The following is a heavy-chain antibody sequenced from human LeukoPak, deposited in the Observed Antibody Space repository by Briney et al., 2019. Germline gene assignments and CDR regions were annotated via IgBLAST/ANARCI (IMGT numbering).Heavy chain of an antibody. J-gene: IGHJ6*04. D-gene: IGHD3-10*01. Sequence: SQTLSLTCTVSGGSISSGSYYWSWIRQPAGKGLEWIGRIYTSGSTNYNPSLKSRVTISVDTSKNQFSLKLSSVTAADTAVYYCARGPLILLWSSFLPQDVWGKGTTVTVSS. V-gene: IGHV4-61*02. CDR3: ARGPLILLWSSFLPQDV. CDR2: IYTSGST. CDR1: GGSISSGSYY.